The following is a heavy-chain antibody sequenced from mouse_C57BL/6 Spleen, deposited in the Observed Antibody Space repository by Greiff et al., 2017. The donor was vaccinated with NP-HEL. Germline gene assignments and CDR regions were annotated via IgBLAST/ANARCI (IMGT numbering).Heavy chain of an antibody. V-gene: IGHV5-17*01. Sequence: EVKLVESGGGLVKPGGSLKLSCAASGFTFSDYGMHWVRQAPEKGLEWVAYISSGSSTIYYADTVKGRFTISRDNAKNTLFLQMTSLRSEDTAMYYCARGGYYDGTWFAYWGQGTLVTVSA. D-gene: IGHD1-1*01. CDR1: GFTFSDYG. CDR2: ISSGSSTI. J-gene: IGHJ3*01. CDR3: ARGGYYDGTWFAY.